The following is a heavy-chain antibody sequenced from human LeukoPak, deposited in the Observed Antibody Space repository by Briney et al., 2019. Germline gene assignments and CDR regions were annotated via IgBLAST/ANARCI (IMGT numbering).Heavy chain of an antibody. D-gene: IGHD5-18*01. J-gene: IGHJ4*02. V-gene: IGHV1-69*04. CDR2: IIPILGMA. CDR1: GGTFSSYA. CDR3: ARGGYSYGYLFDY. Sequence: ASVKVSCKASGGTFSSYAISWVRQAPGQGLEWMGRIIPILGMANYAQKFQGRVTITADKSTSTAYMELSSLRSEDTAVYYCARGGYSYGYLFDYWGQGTLVTVSS.